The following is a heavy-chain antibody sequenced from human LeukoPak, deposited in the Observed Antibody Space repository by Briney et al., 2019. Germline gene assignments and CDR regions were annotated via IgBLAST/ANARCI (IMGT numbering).Heavy chain of an antibody. V-gene: IGHV3-23*01. J-gene: IGHJ6*03. CDR3: AKDGYSSDYYYMDV. Sequence: GGSLRLFCAASGFTFSNYAMSWVRQAPGKGLEWVSAISGSGGSTYYADSVKGRFTISRDNSKNTLYLQMNSLRAEDTAVYYCAKDGYSSDYYYMDVWGKGTTVTVSS. CDR1: GFTFSNYA. D-gene: IGHD4-11*01. CDR2: ISGSGGST.